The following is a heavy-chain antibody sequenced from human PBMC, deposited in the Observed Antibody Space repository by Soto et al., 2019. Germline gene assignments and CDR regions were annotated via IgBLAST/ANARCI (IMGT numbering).Heavy chain of an antibody. CDR2: IYWDDDK. V-gene: IGHV2-5*02. Sequence: QITLKESGPTLVKPTQTLTLTCTFSGLSLSTGGVGVGWIRQPPGKALEYLALIYWDDDKRYSPSLKSRLTITQYTSKNQVVLTMTNVDPVDTATDYCAHRESDREAYWGQGTLVTVSS. CDR1: GLSLSTGGVG. CDR3: AHRESDREAY. J-gene: IGHJ4*02. D-gene: IGHD3-10*01.